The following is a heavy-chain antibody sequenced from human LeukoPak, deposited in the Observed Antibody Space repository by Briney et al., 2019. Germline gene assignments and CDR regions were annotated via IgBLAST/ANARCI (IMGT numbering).Heavy chain of an antibody. V-gene: IGHV1-46*01. D-gene: IGHD6-6*01. CDR1: GYAFTRYS. J-gene: IGHJ4*02. CDR3: ARERDRRSSSAY. CDR2: INPGGGST. Sequence: ASVKVSCEASGYAFTRYSMRWLRQAPGQGLEWMGVINPGGGSTNYAQKFQGKVTLTRDTPTSTVYMELSSLTSEDTTVYYCARERDRRSSSAYWGQGTLVTVPS.